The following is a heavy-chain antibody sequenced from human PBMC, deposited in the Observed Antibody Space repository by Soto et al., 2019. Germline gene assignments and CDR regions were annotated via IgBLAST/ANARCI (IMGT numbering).Heavy chain of an antibody. Sequence: EVQLLGSGGGLVQPGGSLRLSCVGSGFPFSTYWMNWVRQAPGKGLEWVANINPDGNVGTYVDSVRGRFTTSRDNAKNSLYLQMNGLRAEDTVVYFCAGWGGHDYHYWGQGIMVTVSS. CDR2: INPDGNVG. D-gene: IGHD4-17*01. CDR1: GFPFSTYW. V-gene: IGHV3-7*03. J-gene: IGHJ4*02. CDR3: AGWGGHDYHY.